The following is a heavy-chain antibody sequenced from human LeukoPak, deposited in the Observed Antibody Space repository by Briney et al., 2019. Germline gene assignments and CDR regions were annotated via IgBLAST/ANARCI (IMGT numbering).Heavy chain of an antibody. Sequence: SETLSLTCAVYGGSFSGYYWSWIRQPPGKGLKWVGEINHSGSTNYNPSLKSRVTISVDTSKNQFSLKLSSVTAADTAVYYCARGRRLRNWGFSPQPFDYWGQGTLVTVSS. J-gene: IGHJ4*02. V-gene: IGHV4-34*01. CDR3: ARGRRLRNWGFSPQPFDY. CDR1: GGSFSGYY. D-gene: IGHD7-27*01. CDR2: INHSGST.